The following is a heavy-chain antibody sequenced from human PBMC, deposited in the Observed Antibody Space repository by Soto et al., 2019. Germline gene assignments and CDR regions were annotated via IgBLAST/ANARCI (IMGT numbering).Heavy chain of an antibody. J-gene: IGHJ6*02. D-gene: IGHD3-3*02. CDR3: AREYAFLEWLLKENYYYYGMDV. V-gene: IGHV3-7*01. Sequence: QAGGSLRLSCAASGFTFSSYWMTWVRQAPGKGLEWVANIKQDGSEKYYVDSVEGRFTISRDNAKNSLYLQMNSLRAEDSAVYYCAREYAFLEWLLKENYYYYGMDVWGQGTTVTVSS. CDR1: GFTFSSYW. CDR2: IKQDGSEK.